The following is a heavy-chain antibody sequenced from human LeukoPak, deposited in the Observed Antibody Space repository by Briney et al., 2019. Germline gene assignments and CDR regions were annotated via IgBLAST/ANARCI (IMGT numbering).Heavy chain of an antibody. J-gene: IGHJ6*02. CDR3: ARVLGGQWLVLGYYYYGMDV. V-gene: IGHV1-18*01. CDR2: ISAYNGNT. Sequence: ASVKVSCKASGYTFTSYGISWVRQAPGQGLEWMGWISAYNGNTNYAQKLQGRVTMTTDTSTSTAYMELRSLRSDDTAVYYCARVLGGQWLVLGYYYYGMDVWGQGTTVTVSS. D-gene: IGHD6-19*01. CDR1: GYTFTSYG.